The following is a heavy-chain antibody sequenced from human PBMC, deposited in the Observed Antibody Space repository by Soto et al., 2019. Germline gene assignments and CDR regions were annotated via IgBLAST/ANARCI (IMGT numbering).Heavy chain of an antibody. CDR1: GYTFSNYW. D-gene: IGHD3-22*01. CDR2: IYPGDSDT. Sequence: EVQLVQSGAEVKKPGESLKISCKGSGYTFSNYWIGWVRQMPGKGLQWMGIIYPGDSDTRYSPSFQGRVTISADKSISTAYLQWSSLKASDTAMYYCARRFNSGHYYDAFLHRGQGTLVTVSS. J-gene: IGHJ4*02. V-gene: IGHV5-51*01. CDR3: ARRFNSGHYYDAFLH.